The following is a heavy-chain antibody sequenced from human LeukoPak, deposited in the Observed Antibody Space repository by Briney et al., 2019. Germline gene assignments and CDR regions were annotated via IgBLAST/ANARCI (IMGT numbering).Heavy chain of an antibody. CDR3: ARADYGGNAGGF. CDR2: IRAKTYGGTT. Sequence: GGSLRLSCAASGFTFSSYAMSWVRQAPGKGLEWVGFIRAKTYGGTTQYAASVKDRFTISRDDSKSIAYLQMNSLKTEDTAVYYCARADYGGNAGGFWGQGTLVTVSS. D-gene: IGHD4-23*01. CDR1: GFTFSSYA. V-gene: IGHV3-49*04. J-gene: IGHJ4*02.